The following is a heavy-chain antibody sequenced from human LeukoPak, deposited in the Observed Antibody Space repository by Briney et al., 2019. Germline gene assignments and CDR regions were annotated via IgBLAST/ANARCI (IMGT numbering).Heavy chain of an antibody. CDR2: MNPNSGNT. CDR1: GYTFTSYY. Sequence: ASVKVSCKASGYTFTSYYMHWVRQATGQGLEWMGWMNPNSGNTGYAQKFQGRVTMTRNTSISTAYMELSSLRSEDTAVYYCAREGDVNWFDPWGQGTLVTVSS. J-gene: IGHJ5*02. V-gene: IGHV1-8*02. D-gene: IGHD2-21*01. CDR3: AREGDVNWFDP.